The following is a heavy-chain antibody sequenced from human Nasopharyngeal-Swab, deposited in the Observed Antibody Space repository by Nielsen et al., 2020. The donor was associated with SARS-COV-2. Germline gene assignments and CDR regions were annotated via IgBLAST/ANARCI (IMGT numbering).Heavy chain of an antibody. CDR3: ARYSNYYYYYGMDV. D-gene: IGHD4-11*01. CDR2: INPNSGGT. J-gene: IGHJ6*02. CDR1: GYTFTGYY. V-gene: IGHV1-2*02. Sequence: ASVKVSCKASGYTFTGYYMHWVRQAPGQGLEWMGWINPNSGGTNYAQKFQGRVTMTRDTSISTAYMELSRLRSDDTAVYYCARYSNYYYYYGMDVWGQGTTVTVSS.